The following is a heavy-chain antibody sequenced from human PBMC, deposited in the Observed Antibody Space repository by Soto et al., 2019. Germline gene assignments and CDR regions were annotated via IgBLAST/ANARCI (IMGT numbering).Heavy chain of an antibody. CDR2: IIPILGIA. J-gene: IGHJ5*02. Sequence: GASVKVSCKASGGTFSSYTISWVRQAPGQGLEWMGRIIPILGIANYAQKFQGRVTITADKSTSTAYMELSSLRSEDTAVYYCARSPFEQQLVNWFDPWGQGTLVTVSS. CDR3: ARSPFEQQLVNWFDP. D-gene: IGHD6-13*01. CDR1: GGTFSSYT. V-gene: IGHV1-69*02.